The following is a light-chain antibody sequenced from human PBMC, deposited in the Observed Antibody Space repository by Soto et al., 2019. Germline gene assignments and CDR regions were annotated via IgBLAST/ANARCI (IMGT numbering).Light chain of an antibody. Sequence: QSALTQPASVSGSPGQSITISCTGTSSNVGSYKLVSWYQQHPGKAPKLMIYEGSQRPSGVSNRFFGSKSGNTASLTISGLQAEDEADYHCCSYAGSSSYVFGTGTKLTVL. CDR3: CSYAGSSSYV. J-gene: IGLJ1*01. V-gene: IGLV2-23*01. CDR1: SSNVGSYKL. CDR2: EGS.